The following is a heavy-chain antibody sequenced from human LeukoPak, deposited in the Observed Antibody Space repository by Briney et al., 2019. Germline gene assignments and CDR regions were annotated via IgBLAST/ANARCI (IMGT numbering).Heavy chain of an antibody. V-gene: IGHV1-69*04. J-gene: IGHJ6*02. D-gene: IGHD2-15*01. Sequence: GASVKVSCKASGGTFSSYAISWVRQAPGQGLEWMGRIIPILGIANYAQKFQGRVTITADKSTSTAYMELSSLRSEDTAVYYCAGTSKGYCSGGSCYPGSPTWYYYYGMDVWGQGTTVTVSS. CDR2: IIPILGIA. CDR3: AGTSKGYCSGGSCYPGSPTWYYYYGMDV. CDR1: GGTFSSYA.